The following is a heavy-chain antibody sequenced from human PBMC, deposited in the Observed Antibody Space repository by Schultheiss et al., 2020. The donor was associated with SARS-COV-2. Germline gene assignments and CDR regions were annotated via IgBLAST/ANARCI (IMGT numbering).Heavy chain of an antibody. CDR2: ISYDGSNK. D-gene: IGHD2-15*01. J-gene: IGHJ4*02. V-gene: IGHV3-30*18. CDR3: AKGLGGYCSGGSCLR. CDR1: GFTFSSYG. Sequence: GESLKISCAASGFTFSSYGMHWVRQAPGKGLEWVAVISYDGSNKYYADSVKGRFTISRDNFKNTLYLQMNSLRAEDTAVYYCAKGLGGYCSGGSCLRWGQGTLVTVSS.